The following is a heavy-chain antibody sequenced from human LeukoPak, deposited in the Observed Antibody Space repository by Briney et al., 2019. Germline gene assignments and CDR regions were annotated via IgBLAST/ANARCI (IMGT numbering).Heavy chain of an antibody. Sequence: PSETLSLTCTVSGASISGHYLTWLRQPPGKGLEWIGYISHIGSTNYNPSLKSRVTISVDTSKNQFSLKLTSVTAADTAVYYCARDRISINALDMWGQGTMVNVSS. CDR1: GASISGHY. D-gene: IGHD1-14*01. J-gene: IGHJ3*02. V-gene: IGHV4-59*11. CDR3: ARDRISINALDM. CDR2: ISHIGST.